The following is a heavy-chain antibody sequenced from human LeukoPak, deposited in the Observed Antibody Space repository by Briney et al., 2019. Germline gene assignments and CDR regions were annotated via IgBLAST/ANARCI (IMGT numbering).Heavy chain of an antibody. CDR3: ARTMGSSWYAFDI. J-gene: IGHJ3*02. D-gene: IGHD6-13*01. CDR1: GGSISSYY. V-gene: IGHV4-59*01. CDR2: IYYSGST. Sequence: PSETLSLTCTVSGGSISSYYWSWIRQPPGKGLEWIGYIYYSGSTNYNPSLKSRVTISVDTSKNQFSLKLSSVTAADTAVYYCARTMGSSWYAFDIWGQGTMVTVSS.